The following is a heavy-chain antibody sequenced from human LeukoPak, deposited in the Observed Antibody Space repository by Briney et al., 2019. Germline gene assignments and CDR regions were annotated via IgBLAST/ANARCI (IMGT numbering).Heavy chain of an antibody. CDR2: IFHSGTT. CDR1: DEVITSNNW. CDR3: ARLRLSGGSFSVGWFDP. D-gene: IGHD1-26*01. J-gene: IGHJ5*02. V-gene: IGHV4-4*02. Sequence: PSETLSLTCTVSDEVITSNNWWSWVRQSPGKGLEWIGEIFHSGTTRYKASLESRVTMLLDKSKNQFPLRLNSVTAADTAVYFCARLRLSGGSFSVGWFDPWGQGIQVTVSS.